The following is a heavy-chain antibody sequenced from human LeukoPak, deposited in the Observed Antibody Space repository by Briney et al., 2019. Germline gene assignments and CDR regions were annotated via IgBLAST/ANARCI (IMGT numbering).Heavy chain of an antibody. J-gene: IGHJ4*02. CDR1: GFTVSSNY. V-gene: IGHV3-53*04. Sequence: GGSLRLSCAASGFTVSSNYMSWVRQAPGKGLEWVSVIYSSGSTYYADSVKGRFTISRHNSKNTLYLQMNSLRAEDTAVYYCARGRVYGDYDPPTYYFDYWGQGTLVTVSS. CDR2: IYSSGST. CDR3: ARGRVYGDYDPPTYYFDY. D-gene: IGHD4-17*01.